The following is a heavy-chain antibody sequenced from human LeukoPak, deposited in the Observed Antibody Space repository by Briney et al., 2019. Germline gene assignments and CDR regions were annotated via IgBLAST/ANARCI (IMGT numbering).Heavy chain of an antibody. D-gene: IGHD3-3*01. CDR2: MNPNSGDT. J-gene: IGHJ3*01. V-gene: IGHV1-8*03. CDR1: GYTFTNYE. CDR3: ATSIPVFGRPGAFHV. Sequence: ASVKVSCKASGYTFTNYEICWVRQATGQGLEWMGWMNPNSGDTNYAQKFQGRVTITRDTSIGTAYMELSSLRSDDTAVYYCATSIPVFGRPGAFHVWGQGTMVTVSS.